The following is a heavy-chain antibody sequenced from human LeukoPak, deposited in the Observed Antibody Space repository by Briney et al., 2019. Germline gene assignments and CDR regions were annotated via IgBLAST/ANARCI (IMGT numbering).Heavy chain of an antibody. CDR2: IYYSGST. V-gene: IGHV4-59*01. CDR3: AGLRLGELSLV. Sequence: SETLSLTCAVYGGSFSGYYWSWIRQPPGKGLEWIGYIYYSGSTNYNPSLKSRVTISVDTSKNQFSLKLSSVTAADTAVYYCAGLRLGELSLVWGQGTLVTVSS. D-gene: IGHD3-16*02. J-gene: IGHJ4*02. CDR1: GGSFSGYY.